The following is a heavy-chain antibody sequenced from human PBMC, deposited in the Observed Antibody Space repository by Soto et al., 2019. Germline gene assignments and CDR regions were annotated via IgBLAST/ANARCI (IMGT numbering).Heavy chain of an antibody. CDR1: GGSIRSGGYY. J-gene: IGHJ6*02. Sequence: QVQLQESGPVLVKPSQTLSLTCSVSGGSIRSGGYYWSWIRQPPGKGREWIGYIYYSANTHYNPSLTGRVSISTNTAKNQFTLNLTSVTAADTAAYYWGLAGGKDYCYWMDVWGQGTTVTVSS. CDR3: GLAGGKDYCYWMDV. V-gene: IGHV4-31*02. D-gene: IGHD3-16*01. CDR2: IYYSANT.